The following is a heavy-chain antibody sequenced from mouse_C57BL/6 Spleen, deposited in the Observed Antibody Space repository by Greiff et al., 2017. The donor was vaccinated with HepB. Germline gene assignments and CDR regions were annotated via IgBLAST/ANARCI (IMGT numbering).Heavy chain of an antibody. CDR1: GFTFSDYG. J-gene: IGHJ2*01. CDR2: ISSGSSTI. Sequence: EVMLVESGGGLVKPGGSLKLSCAASGFTFSDYGMHWVRQAPEKGLEWVAYISSGSSTIYYADTVKGRFTISRDNAKNTLFLQMTSLKSEDTAMYYCARVYFYYFDYWGQGTTLTVSS. CDR3: ARVYFYYFDY. V-gene: IGHV5-17*01.